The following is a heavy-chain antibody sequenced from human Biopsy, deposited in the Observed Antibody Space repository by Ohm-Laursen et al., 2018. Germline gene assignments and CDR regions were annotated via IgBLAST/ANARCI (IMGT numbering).Heavy chain of an antibody. CDR1: GGSFSGYY. D-gene: IGHD6-19*01. CDR2: INHSGST. J-gene: IGHJ4*02. Sequence: SDTLSLTCIVYGGSFSGYYWSWIRQPPGKGLEWIGEINHSGSTNYNPSLKSRVTISVDTSKNHFSLKLSSVTAADTAVYYCARGRLRAVARFDYWGQGTLVTVSS. CDR3: ARGRLRAVARFDY. V-gene: IGHV4-34*01.